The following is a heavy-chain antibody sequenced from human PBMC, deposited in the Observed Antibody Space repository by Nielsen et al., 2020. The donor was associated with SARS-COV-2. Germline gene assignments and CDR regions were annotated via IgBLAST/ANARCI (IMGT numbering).Heavy chain of an antibody. CDR3: AKGVPYSNVDL. D-gene: IGHD1-26*01. V-gene: IGHV3-23*03. J-gene: IGHJ2*01. CDR1: GFTFSSYA. CDR2: IYSGGSST. Sequence: GGSLRLSCAASGFTFSSYAMSWVRQAPGKGLEWVSVIYSGGSSTYYADSVKGRFTISRDNSKNTLYLQMNSLRAEDTAVYYCAKGVPYSNVDLWGRGTLVTVSS.